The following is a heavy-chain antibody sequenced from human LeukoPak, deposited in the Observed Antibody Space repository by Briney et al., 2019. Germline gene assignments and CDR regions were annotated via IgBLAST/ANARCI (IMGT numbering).Heavy chain of an antibody. Sequence: GGSLRLSCAASGFTFSSYAMHWVRQAPGKGLGWVAVISYDGSNKYYADSVKGRFTISRDNSKNTLYLQMNSLRAEDTAVYYCARDCSGGSCYLDYYYYGMDVWGQGTTVTVSS. CDR1: GFTFSSYA. D-gene: IGHD2-15*01. J-gene: IGHJ6*02. CDR2: ISYDGSNK. V-gene: IGHV3-30-3*01. CDR3: ARDCSGGSCYLDYYYYGMDV.